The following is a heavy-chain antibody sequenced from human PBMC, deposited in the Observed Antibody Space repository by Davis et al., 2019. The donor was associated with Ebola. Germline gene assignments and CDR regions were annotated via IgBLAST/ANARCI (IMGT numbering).Heavy chain of an antibody. CDR2: MNPNSGNT. J-gene: IGHJ1*01. CDR3: ARESRWYYDSSGYYPEYFQQ. V-gene: IGHV1-8*01. Sequence: AASVKVSCKASGYTFTSYDVNWVRQATGQGLEWMGWMNPNSGNTGYAQKFQGRVTITADESTSTAYMELSSLRSEDTAVYYCARESRWYYDSSGYYPEYFQQWGQGTLVTVSS. CDR1: GYTFTSYD. D-gene: IGHD3-22*01.